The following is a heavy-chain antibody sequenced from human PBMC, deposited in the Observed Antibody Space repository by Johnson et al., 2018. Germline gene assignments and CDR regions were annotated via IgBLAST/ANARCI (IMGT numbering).Heavy chain of an antibody. D-gene: IGHD2-2*01. J-gene: IGHJ6*03. CDR3: ARTYCSSTSCYLGPYYYYYMDV. CDR2: LYDRDNK. Sequence: QVQLVESGGGVVQPGRSLRLSCAASGCMVSEYGMERVRQALYDRDNKYYADSVKGRFTISRDNSKNTLYLQMNSLRAEDTAVYYWARTYCSSTSCYLGPYYYYYMDVWGKGTTVTVSS. CDR1: GCMVSEYG. V-gene: IGHV3-30*03.